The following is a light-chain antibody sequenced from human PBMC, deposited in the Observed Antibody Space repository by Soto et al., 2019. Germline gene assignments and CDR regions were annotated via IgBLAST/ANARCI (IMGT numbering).Light chain of an antibody. CDR3: CSYAGNKPFV. J-gene: IGLJ3*02. Sequence: QSALTQPRSVSGSPGQSVTISCTGTSSDVGGYIYVSWYQQYPAKAPKVMIYDVSRRPSGVPDRFSGSKSGNTASLTISGLQAEDEAVYYCCSYAGNKPFVFGGGTKRTVL. V-gene: IGLV2-11*01. CDR2: DVS. CDR1: SSDVGGYIY.